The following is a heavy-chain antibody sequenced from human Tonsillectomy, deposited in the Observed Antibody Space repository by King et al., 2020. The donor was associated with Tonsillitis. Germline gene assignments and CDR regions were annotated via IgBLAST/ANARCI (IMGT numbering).Heavy chain of an antibody. CDR3: ARDRNFYYYGMDV. CDR2: IYSGGST. CDR1: GFTVSSNY. D-gene: IGHD1-14*01. V-gene: IGHV3-53*01. Sequence: VQLVESGGGLIQPGGSLRLSCAASGFTVSSNYMSWVRQAPGKGLEWVSVIYSGGSTYYADSVKGRFTISRDNSKNTLYLQMNSLRAEDTAVYYWARDRNFYYYGMDVWGQGTTVTVSS. J-gene: IGHJ6*02.